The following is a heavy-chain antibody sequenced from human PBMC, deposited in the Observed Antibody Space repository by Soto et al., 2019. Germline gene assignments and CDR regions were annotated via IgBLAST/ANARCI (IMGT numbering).Heavy chain of an antibody. CDR2: ISGSGGST. CDR3: AKAGLRGYCSGGSCPSGY. D-gene: IGHD2-15*01. Sequence: SGGSLRLSCAASGFTFSSYAMSWVRQAPGKGLEWVSAISGSGGSTYYADSVKGRFTISRDNSKNTLYLQMNSLRAEDTAVYYCAKAGLRGYCSGGSCPSGYWGQGTLVTVSS. CDR1: GFTFSSYA. J-gene: IGHJ4*02. V-gene: IGHV3-23*01.